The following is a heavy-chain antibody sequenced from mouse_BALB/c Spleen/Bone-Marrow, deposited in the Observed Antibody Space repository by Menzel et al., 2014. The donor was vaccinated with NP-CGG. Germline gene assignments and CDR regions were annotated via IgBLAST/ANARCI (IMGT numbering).Heavy chain of an antibody. CDR1: GYSFTGYF. CDR3: GRGNYDYASWCGY. Sequence: VQLQQSGPALVKPGASVKISCKASGYSFTGYFMHWMKQSHGKSLEWIGRINPYNGDPFYNQKFKGKARLTVDKSSSTAHMELLSLTSEDSAVYYCGRGNYDYASWCGYWGQGPLVTVSA. D-gene: IGHD2-4*01. V-gene: IGHV1-37*01. CDR2: INPYNGDP. J-gene: IGHJ3*01.